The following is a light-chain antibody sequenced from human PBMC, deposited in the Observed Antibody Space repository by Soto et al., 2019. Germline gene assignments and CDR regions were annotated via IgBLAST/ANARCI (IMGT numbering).Light chain of an antibody. CDR1: QSVDNY. CDR2: DAS. J-gene: IGKJ5*01. V-gene: IGKV3-11*01. CDR3: QQRSNWPPIT. Sequence: EIVLTQSPATLSLSPGERATLSCRASQSVDNYLVWYQQKPGQAPRLLIYDASNRATGIPARFSGSGSGTDFTLTIRRLEPEDFAVYYCQQRSNWPPITFGQGTRLEIK.